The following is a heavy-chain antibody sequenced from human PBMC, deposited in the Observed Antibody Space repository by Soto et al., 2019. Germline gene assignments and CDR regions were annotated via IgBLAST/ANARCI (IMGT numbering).Heavy chain of an antibody. CDR1: GGSISTGGYY. Sequence: QVQLQESGPGLVKPSQTLSLTCTVSGGSISTGGYYWSWIRQYPGKGLEWIGYIYYTGSAHYNPSLTSRVTMAVDTSNNHFSLKLTSLTAEDRAVYYCARGRSDIAVVPVDFWGPGTLVSVSS. V-gene: IGHV4-31*03. CDR3: ARGRSDIAVVPVDF. D-gene: IGHD2-2*01. CDR2: IYYTGSA. J-gene: IGHJ4*02.